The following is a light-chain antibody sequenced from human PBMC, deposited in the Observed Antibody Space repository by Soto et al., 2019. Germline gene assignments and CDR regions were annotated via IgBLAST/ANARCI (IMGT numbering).Light chain of an antibody. CDR3: HQFGSSPFT. V-gene: IGKV3-20*01. CDR1: QSVSSSY. J-gene: IGKJ3*01. CDR2: GAS. Sequence: EIVLTQSPGTLSLSPGERATLSCRASQSVSSSYLAWYQQKPGQAPRLLIYGASSRATGIPDRFSGSGSGTDFTLTISRLEPEDFAVYYCHQFGSSPFTCGPGTKV.